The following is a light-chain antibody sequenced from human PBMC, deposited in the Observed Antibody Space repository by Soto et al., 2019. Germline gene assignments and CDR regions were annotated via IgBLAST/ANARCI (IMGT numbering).Light chain of an antibody. J-gene: IGKJ2*01. Sequence: EIVLTQSPDTLSLSPGDRATLSCRASQSVSSSYLAWYQQKPGQAPRLLIYATFSGATGIPDRFSGRGSGTDFTLTISRLEPEDFAVYYCQQYSTSLYTFGQGTKVEIK. V-gene: IGKV3-20*01. CDR2: ATF. CDR3: QQYSTSLYT. CDR1: QSVSSSY.